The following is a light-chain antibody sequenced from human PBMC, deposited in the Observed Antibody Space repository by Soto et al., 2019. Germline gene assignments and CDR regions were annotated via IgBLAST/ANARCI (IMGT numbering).Light chain of an antibody. CDR3: RQYYSTPQT. CDR1: KTVLYSSNNKNY. J-gene: IGKJ1*01. V-gene: IGKV4-1*01. Sequence: DIVLTQSPDSLTVSLGERTTLNCKSSKTVLYSSNNKNYLAWYQQKPGQPPKLLIYWASTRESGVPDRFSGSGSGTDFTLTISSLQAEDVAVYYCRQYYSTPQTFGQGTKVDI. CDR2: WAS.